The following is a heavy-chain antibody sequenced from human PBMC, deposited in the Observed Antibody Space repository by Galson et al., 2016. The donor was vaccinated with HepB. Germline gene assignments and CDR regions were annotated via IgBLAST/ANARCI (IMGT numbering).Heavy chain of an antibody. CDR3: ARDGVRWSSVEYFHH. V-gene: IGHV3-23*01. D-gene: IGHD3-3*01. Sequence: SLRLSCAASGFTFSNFGMSWVRQAPGKGLEWVSLISGSGSSTSYADSVEGRFTISRDNSKNTLYLQMSSLSPDDTAVYYCARDGVRWSSVEYFHHWGQGTLVSVSS. CDR2: ISGSGSST. CDR1: GFTFSNFG. J-gene: IGHJ1*01.